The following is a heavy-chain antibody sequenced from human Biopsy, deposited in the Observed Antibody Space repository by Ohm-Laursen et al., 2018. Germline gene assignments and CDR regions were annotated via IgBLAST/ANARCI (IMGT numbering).Heavy chain of an antibody. CDR2: IYSGDST. V-gene: IGHV3-53*01. CDR3: ARATYSSGHKIDS. J-gene: IGHJ4*02. D-gene: IGHD6-25*01. Sequence: SLRLSCAASGFVVSGTQMSWVRQAPRKGLEWVSVIYSGDSTYYADSVRGRFTISRDESKNTLYLLMNRLRAEDTAVYHCARATYSSGHKIDSWGQGTLVTVSS. CDR1: GFVVSGTQ.